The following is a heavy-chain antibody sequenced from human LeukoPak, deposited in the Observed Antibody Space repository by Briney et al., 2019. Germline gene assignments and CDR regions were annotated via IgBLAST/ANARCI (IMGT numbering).Heavy chain of an antibody. J-gene: IGHJ6*03. CDR1: GFTFSSYA. CDR3: ARVSSLYYYYMDV. V-gene: IGHV3-23*01. D-gene: IGHD6-13*01. CDR2: IVSSGDST. Sequence: GGSLRLSCAASGFTFSSYAMSWVRQAPGKGLEWVSAIVSSGDSTYYADSVKGRFTISRDNAKNSLFLQMNSLRAEDTAVYYCARVSSLYYYYMDVWGKGTTVTISS.